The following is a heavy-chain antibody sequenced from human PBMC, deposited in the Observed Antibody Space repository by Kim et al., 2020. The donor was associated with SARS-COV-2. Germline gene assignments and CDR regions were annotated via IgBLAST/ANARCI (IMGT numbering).Heavy chain of an antibody. CDR2: ISAYNGNT. CDR1: DYTFTSYG. Sequence: ASVKVSCKASDYTFTSYGISWVRQAPGQGLEWMGWISAYNGNTNYAQKFQGRVTMTTDTSTSTAYMELRSLTSDDTAVYYCARETTLGGSKWTFDYWGQGTLVTVSS. D-gene: IGHD3-16*01. CDR3: ARETTLGGSKWTFDY. V-gene: IGHV1-18*01. J-gene: IGHJ4*02.